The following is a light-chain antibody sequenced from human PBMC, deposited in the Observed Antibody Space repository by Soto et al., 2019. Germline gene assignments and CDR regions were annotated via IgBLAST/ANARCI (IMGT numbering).Light chain of an antibody. J-gene: IGKJ4*01. Sequence: EIVMTQSPATLSVSPGERSTLSFSASHSVSINLAWYQQKPGQAPRLLIYDTSTRATGIPARFSGSGSGTEFTLTISSLQSEDFAVYYCQQYNNWPPLTFGGGTKVDIK. V-gene: IGKV3-15*01. CDR1: HSVSIN. CDR3: QQYNNWPPLT. CDR2: DTS.